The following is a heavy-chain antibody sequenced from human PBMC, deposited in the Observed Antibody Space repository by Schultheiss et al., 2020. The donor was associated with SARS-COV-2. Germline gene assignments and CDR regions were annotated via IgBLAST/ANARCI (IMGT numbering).Heavy chain of an antibody. V-gene: IGHV4-39*01. J-gene: IGHJ6*02. CDR1: GGSISSSSYY. CDR3: ARVGVLRFLEWHYYGMDV. CDR2: IYYSGST. D-gene: IGHD3-3*01. Sequence: SQTLSLTCTVSGGSISSSSYYWGWIRQPPGKGLEWIGSIYYSGSTYYNPSLKSRVTISVDTSKNQFSLKLSSVTAADTAVYYCARVGVLRFLEWHYYGMDVWGQGTTVTVSS.